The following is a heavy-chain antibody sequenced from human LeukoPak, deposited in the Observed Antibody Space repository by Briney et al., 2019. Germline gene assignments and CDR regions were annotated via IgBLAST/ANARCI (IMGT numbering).Heavy chain of an antibody. J-gene: IGHJ4*02. V-gene: IGHV4-4*07. CDR2: IYAPGSS. CDR1: GDSISGYY. D-gene: IGHD2-15*01. CDR3: ARDLEDFDSPANDY. Sequence: SETLSLTCTVSGDSISGYYWAWIRQPAGKGLEWIGHIYAPGSSNYSPSFKSRVTMSIDMSNNQFSLRLNSVTAADAAMYYCARDLEDFDSPANDYWGQGTHVIVSP.